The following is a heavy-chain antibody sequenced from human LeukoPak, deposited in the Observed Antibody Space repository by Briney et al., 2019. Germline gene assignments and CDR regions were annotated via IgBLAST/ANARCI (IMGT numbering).Heavy chain of an antibody. CDR1: GFIFSSYS. CDR2: ISIGSTTI. V-gene: IGHV3-48*01. J-gene: IGHJ4*02. CDR3: ARDTHYSFDY. D-gene: IGHD2-21*01. Sequence: PGGSLRLSCAASGFIFSSYSMNWVRQAPGKGLEWVSYISIGSTTISYADSVRGRFTISSDNAKNSLYLQMNSLRAEDTAVYYCARDTHYSFDYWGQGTLVIVSS.